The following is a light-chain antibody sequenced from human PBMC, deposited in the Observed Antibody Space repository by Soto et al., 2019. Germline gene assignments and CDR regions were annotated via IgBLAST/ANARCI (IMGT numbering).Light chain of an antibody. J-gene: IGKJ1*01. V-gene: IGKV1-5*03. CDR3: QQYNNFSPT. CDR1: QSISDW. Sequence: IQLTQSPSTLSASVGDRVTITCRASQSISDWLAWYQQKPGKAPNLLIYKASSLESGVPPRFSGSGSGTEFTLTISSLQPDDFATYFCQQYNNFSPTFGQGTKVDIK. CDR2: KAS.